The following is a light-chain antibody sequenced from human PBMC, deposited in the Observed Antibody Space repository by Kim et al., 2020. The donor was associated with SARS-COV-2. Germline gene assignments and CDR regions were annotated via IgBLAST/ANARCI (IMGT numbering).Light chain of an antibody. V-gene: IGKV3-15*01. CDR1: QTVDSN. CDR2: GAS. Sequence: EIAMTQSPATLSVSPGERVTLSCRASQTVDSNLAWYQQKPGQAPRLLIYGASTRATDIPARFSGSGSGTEFTLIISSLQSEDFAVYYCQQYSHWPPYTFGQGTKVDIK. CDR3: QQYSHWPPYT. J-gene: IGKJ2*01.